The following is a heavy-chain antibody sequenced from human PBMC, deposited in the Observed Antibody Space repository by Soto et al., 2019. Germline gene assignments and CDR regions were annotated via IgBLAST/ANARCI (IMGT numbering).Heavy chain of an antibody. CDR1: GFTFSPFW. CDR2: INSDGSTI. D-gene: IGHD3-10*01. J-gene: IGHJ3*01. CDR3: ARDRGNTDSFDL. V-gene: IGHV3-74*01. Sequence: PGGSLRFSCAASGFTFSPFWMHWVRQAPGKGLVWLSHINSDGSTIVYADSVKGRFTISRDNAKNTLYLQMNSLRVEDTAVYYCARDRGNTDSFDLWGQGTMVTVSS.